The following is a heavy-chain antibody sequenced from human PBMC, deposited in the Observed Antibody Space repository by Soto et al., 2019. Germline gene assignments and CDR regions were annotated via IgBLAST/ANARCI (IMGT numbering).Heavy chain of an antibody. V-gene: IGHV3-9*01. J-gene: IGHJ4*02. Sequence: EVQLVESGGGLVQPGRSLRLSCAASGFSFDDYAMHWVRQVPGKGLEWVSGISWNSNNIGYADSVKGRFTISRDNAKNSLYLQMNSLRAEDTASYYWAQAPGANLGELAFYWGQGTLVTVSS. CDR1: GFSFDDYA. CDR3: AQAPGANLGELAFY. D-gene: IGHD3-16*02. CDR2: ISWNSNNI.